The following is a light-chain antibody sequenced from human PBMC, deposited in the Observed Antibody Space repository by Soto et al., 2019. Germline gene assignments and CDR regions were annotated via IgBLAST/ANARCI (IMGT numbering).Light chain of an antibody. J-gene: IGLJ2*01. CDR2: SNV. Sequence: QSVLTQTPSACGTPGQRVSISCSGGRLNIGSNLVNWYQQLPGTAPKLLIYSNVQRPSGVPDRFSGSKSGTSASLAISGLQSEDEADYYCAAWDDTLKGVIFGGGTQLTVL. CDR3: AAWDDTLKGVI. CDR1: RLNIGSNL. V-gene: IGLV1-44*01.